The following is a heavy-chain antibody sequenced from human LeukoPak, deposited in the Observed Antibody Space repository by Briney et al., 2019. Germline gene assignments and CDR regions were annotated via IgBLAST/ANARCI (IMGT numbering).Heavy chain of an antibody. Sequence: ASVKVSCKASGYTFTSYGISWVRQAPGQGLGWMGWISAYNGNTNYAQKLQGRVTMTTDTSTSTAYMELRSLRSDDTAVYYCARGPDIVVVPAARNWFDPWGQGTLVTVSS. CDR2: ISAYNGNT. CDR1: GYTFTSYG. J-gene: IGHJ5*02. CDR3: ARGPDIVVVPAARNWFDP. D-gene: IGHD2-2*01. V-gene: IGHV1-18*01.